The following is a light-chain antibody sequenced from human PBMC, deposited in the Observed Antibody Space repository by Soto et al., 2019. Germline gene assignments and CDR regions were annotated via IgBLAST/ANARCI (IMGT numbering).Light chain of an antibody. CDR2: DVS. V-gene: IGKV3-20*01. CDR1: QGVTTN. CDR3: QQYGSSPT. J-gene: IGKJ5*01. Sequence: EIVITQSPGTLSVSPGERATLSCRAGQGVTTNFAWYQQKSGQSPRLLIYDVSIRATGVPDRFSGSGSGTDFTLTISRLETEDFAVYYCQQYGSSPTFGEGTRLEI.